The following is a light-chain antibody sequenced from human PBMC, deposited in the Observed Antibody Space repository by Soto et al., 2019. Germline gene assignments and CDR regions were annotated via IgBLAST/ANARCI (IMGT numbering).Light chain of an antibody. CDR3: VSYAGGTYV. CDR1: SSDVGNYDY. J-gene: IGLJ1*01. V-gene: IGLV2-8*01. CDR2: EVS. Sequence: QSVLTQPASVSGSPGQSITISCTGTSSDVGNYDYVSWYQQHPGKAPKLMIYEVSNRPSGVPDRFSGSKSDNTASLTVSGLQAEDEADYYCVSYAGGTYVFGTGTKVTVL.